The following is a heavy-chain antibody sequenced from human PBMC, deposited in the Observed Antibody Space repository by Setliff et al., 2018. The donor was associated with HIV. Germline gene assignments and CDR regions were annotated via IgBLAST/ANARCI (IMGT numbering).Heavy chain of an antibody. CDR2: MNPNSGNT. CDR1: GYTFTTYD. D-gene: IGHD4-4*01. CDR3: ARGLRQNRSNSDVFDV. Sequence: ASVKVSCKASGYTFTTYDINWVRQATGQGLEWMGWMNPNSGNTGYAERFQGRVTMTRDTSISTVYMGLTSLRSEDMAVYYCARGLRQNRSNSDVFDVWGQGTVVTVS. V-gene: IGHV1-8*02. J-gene: IGHJ3*01.